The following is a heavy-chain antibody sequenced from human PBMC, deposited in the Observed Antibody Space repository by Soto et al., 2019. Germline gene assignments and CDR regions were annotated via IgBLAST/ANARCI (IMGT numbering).Heavy chain of an antibody. Sequence: QVQLVQSGAEVKKPGASVKVSCKASGYTFTSYDINWVRQATGQGLEWMGWMNPNSGNTGYAQKFQGRVTMTRNTSISTAYMELSSLRSEDTAVYYCARLPRILTGPYIPPDTYWFDPWGQGTLVTVSS. D-gene: IGHD3-9*01. CDR1: GYTFTSYD. CDR3: ARLPRILTGPYIPPDTYWFDP. CDR2: MNPNSGNT. V-gene: IGHV1-8*01. J-gene: IGHJ5*02.